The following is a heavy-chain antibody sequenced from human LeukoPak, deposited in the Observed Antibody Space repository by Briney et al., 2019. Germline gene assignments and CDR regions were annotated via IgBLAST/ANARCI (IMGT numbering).Heavy chain of an antibody. Sequence: GGSLRLSCAASGCTFSSYSMNWVRQAPGKGLEWVSSISSSSSYIYYADSVKGRFTISRDNAKNSLYLQMNSLRAEDTAVYYCARVIAAAGIDYWGQGTLVTVSS. CDR3: ARVIAAAGIDY. V-gene: IGHV3-21*01. CDR2: ISSSSSYI. D-gene: IGHD6-13*01. CDR1: GCTFSSYS. J-gene: IGHJ4*02.